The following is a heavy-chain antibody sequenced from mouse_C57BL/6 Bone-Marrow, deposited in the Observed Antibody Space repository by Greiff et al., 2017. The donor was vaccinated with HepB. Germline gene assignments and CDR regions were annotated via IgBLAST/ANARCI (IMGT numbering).Heavy chain of an antibody. CDR2: FYPGSGSI. V-gene: IGHV1-62-2*01. D-gene: IGHD2-5*01. CDR3: ARHEEGLYSNLAGFAY. CDR1: GYTFTEYT. Sequence: VQLQQSGAELVKPGASVKLSCKASGYTFTEYTIHWVKQRSGQGLEWIGWFYPGSGSIKYNEKFQDKATLTADKSSSTVYMELSRLTSEDSAVYFCARHEEGLYSNLAGFAYWGQGTLVTVSA. J-gene: IGHJ3*01.